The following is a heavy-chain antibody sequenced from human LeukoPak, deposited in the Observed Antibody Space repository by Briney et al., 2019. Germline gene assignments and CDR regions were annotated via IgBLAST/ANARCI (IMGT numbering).Heavy chain of an antibody. CDR3: ARAEAAVLDY. J-gene: IGHJ4*02. D-gene: IGHD6-13*01. V-gene: IGHV4-59*01. Sequence: PSETLSLTCTVSGGSISSYYWSWIRQPPGKGLEWIGYIYYSGSTNYNPSLKSRVTISVDTSKNQFSLELSSVTAADTAVYYCARAEAAVLDYWGQGTLVTVSS. CDR1: GGSISSYY. CDR2: IYYSGST.